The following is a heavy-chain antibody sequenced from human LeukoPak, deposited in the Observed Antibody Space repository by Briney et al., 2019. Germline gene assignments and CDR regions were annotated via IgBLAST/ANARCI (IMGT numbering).Heavy chain of an antibody. Sequence: SVKVSCKASGGTFSSYAISWVRQAPGQGLEWMGVIIPIFGTANYAQKFQGRVTITTDESTSTAYMELSSLRSEDTAVYYCARIQSDDYGDYEDSYWGQGTLVTVSS. V-gene: IGHV1-69*05. CDR3: ARIQSDDYGDYEDSY. J-gene: IGHJ4*02. D-gene: IGHD4-17*01. CDR1: GGTFSSYA. CDR2: IIPIFGTA.